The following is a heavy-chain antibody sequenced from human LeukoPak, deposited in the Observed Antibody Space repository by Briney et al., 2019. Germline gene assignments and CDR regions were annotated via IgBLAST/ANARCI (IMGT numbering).Heavy chain of an antibody. D-gene: IGHD5-12*01. V-gene: IGHV3-7*05. Sequence: GGSLRLSCAASGITFSSFWMSWARQAPGKGLEWVANIKQDGSEKYYVDSMKGRFTISRDNAKNSLYLQMNSLRAEDTAVYYCARPIVATNLDYWGQGTLVTVSS. J-gene: IGHJ4*02. CDR3: ARPIVATNLDY. CDR2: IKQDGSEK. CDR1: GITFSSFW.